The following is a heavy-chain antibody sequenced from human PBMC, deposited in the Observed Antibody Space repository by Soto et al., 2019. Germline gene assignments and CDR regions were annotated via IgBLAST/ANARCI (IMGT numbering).Heavy chain of an antibody. CDR3: ARGRNYYDSSGDSWFDP. CDR2: IYYAGST. J-gene: IGHJ5*02. V-gene: IGHV4-59*08. CDR1: GGSMISYY. Sequence: PSETLSLTCTVSGGSMISYYWSWIRQPPGRGLEWIGFIYYAGSTKYNPSLNSRVTISVDTSKNQFSLTVTSVTAADTAVYYCARGRNYYDSSGDSWFDPWGQGTLVTVSS. D-gene: IGHD3-22*01.